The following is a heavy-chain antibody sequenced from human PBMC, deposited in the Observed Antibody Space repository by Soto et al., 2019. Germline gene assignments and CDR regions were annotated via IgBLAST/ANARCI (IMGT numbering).Heavy chain of an antibody. D-gene: IGHD3-22*01. Sequence: ESGGALVQPGESLRLSCAASGFTFSFCAMSWVRQAPGKGLEWVSSMRGSNGDTYYADSVKGRFTISRDNSKNTLYLQMNSLRVEDTALYYCVKGHSDSYYYFDYWGQGALVTVSS. CDR3: VKGHSDSYYYFDY. CDR1: GFTFSFCA. V-gene: IGHV3-23*01. J-gene: IGHJ4*02. CDR2: MRGSNGDT.